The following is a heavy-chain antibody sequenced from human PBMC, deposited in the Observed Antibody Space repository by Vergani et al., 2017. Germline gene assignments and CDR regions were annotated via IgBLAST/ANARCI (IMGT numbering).Heavy chain of an antibody. CDR2: ISGSGGST. Sequence: EVQLLESGGGLVQPGGSLRLSCAASGFTFSSYAMSWVRQAPGKGLEWVSAISGSGGSTYYADSVKGRFTISRDNSKNTLYLQMNSLRAEDTAVYYCAKDLGLAAALFYYGMDVGGQGSTVTVSS. D-gene: IGHD6-13*01. J-gene: IGHJ6*02. CDR3: AKDLGLAAALFYYGMDV. CDR1: GFTFSSYA. V-gene: IGHV3-23*01.